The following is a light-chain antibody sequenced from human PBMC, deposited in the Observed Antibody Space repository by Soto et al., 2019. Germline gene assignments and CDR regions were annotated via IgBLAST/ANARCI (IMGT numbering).Light chain of an antibody. CDR2: ASS. CDR1: QSVSIY. Sequence: DIQMTQSPSSLSASVGDRVTITCRTSQSVSIYVNWYQQKPGEAPILLIYASSSLQSGVPSRFSGSGSGTDFTLTISSLEPEDFATYYCQQSYSTPTFGQGTKVDIK. CDR3: QQSYSTPT. J-gene: IGKJ2*01. V-gene: IGKV1-39*01.